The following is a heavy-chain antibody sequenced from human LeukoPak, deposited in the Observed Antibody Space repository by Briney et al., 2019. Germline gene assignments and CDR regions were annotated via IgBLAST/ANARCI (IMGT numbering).Heavy chain of an antibody. J-gene: IGHJ3*01. CDR3: VVVVEPPDSDGFDV. D-gene: IGHD1-14*01. V-gene: IGHV3-74*01. Sequence: GGSLRLSCAASGFTFGNSWVHWVRQAPGKGLVWVSLINADGSTATYADSVKGRFTISRDNARITLSLQMNSLTIEDTAVYYCVVVVEPPDSDGFDVWGQGTMITVSS. CDR2: INADGSTA. CDR1: GFTFGNSW.